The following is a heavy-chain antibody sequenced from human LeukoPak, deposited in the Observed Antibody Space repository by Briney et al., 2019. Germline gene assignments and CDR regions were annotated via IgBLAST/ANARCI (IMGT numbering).Heavy chain of an antibody. CDR3: AKVDFNNWFDP. CDR1: GFTFSSYA. J-gene: IGHJ5*02. V-gene: IGHV3-23*01. CDR2: TSGSGGST. Sequence: PGGSLRLSCAASGFTFSSYAMSWVRQAPEKGLEWVSGTSGSGGSTDYADSVKGRFTISRDNSKNTLYLQMNSLRAEDTAVYYCAKVDFNNWFDPWGQGTLVTVSS. D-gene: IGHD3-9*01.